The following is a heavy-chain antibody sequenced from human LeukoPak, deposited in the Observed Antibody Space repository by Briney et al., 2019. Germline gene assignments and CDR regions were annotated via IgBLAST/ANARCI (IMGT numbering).Heavy chain of an antibody. CDR1: GFSFSSFG. V-gene: IGHV3-33*01. CDR2: VGYDESIK. J-gene: IGHJ6*02. D-gene: IGHD2-15*01. CDR3: ARGSGGYQYLMDV. Sequence: GGSLRLSCAASGFSFSSFGMHWVRQAPGGGLEWVTIVGYDESIKYYADSVKDRFTISRDNSKNTVHLQMNSLRAEDTAVYYCARGSGGYQYLMDVWGQGATVIVSS.